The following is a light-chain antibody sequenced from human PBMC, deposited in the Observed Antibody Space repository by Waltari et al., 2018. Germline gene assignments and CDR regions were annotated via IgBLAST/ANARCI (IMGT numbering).Light chain of an antibody. V-gene: IGLV1-51*02. CDR3: GTWDSSLAVWM. CDR1: SPNIGGND. J-gene: IGLJ3*02. Sequence: QSLLTQPPSLSAAPGQRVTIYCSGTSPNIGGNDVFWYQQFPGKAPRLLIYDDNRRPAGIPDLFSGSKSATSASLAISRLQTGDEADYYCGTWDSSLAVWMFGGGTRLTVL. CDR2: DDN.